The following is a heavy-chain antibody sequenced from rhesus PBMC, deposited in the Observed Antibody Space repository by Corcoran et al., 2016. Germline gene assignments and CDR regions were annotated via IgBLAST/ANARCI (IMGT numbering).Heavy chain of an antibody. CDR3: ARGSDFSGNRFDV. V-gene: IGHV4-173*01. CDR2: ISVRGGST. Sequence: QVQLQESGPGLVKSSETLSLTCAVSGYSISRNYWSWTRQSPGKGLGWIGFISVRGGSTYYSALKSRLTISTDTSNNQFSLKLRYVTAADTAVYFCARGSDFSGNRFDVWGPGVLVTVSS. J-gene: IGHJ5-1*01. CDR1: GYSISRNY. D-gene: IGHD2-21*01.